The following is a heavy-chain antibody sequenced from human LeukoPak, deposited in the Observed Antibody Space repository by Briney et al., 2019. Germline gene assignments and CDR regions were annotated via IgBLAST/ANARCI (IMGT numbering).Heavy chain of an antibody. CDR2: ISYDGSNK. CDR1: GFTLSSYA. V-gene: IGHV3-30*04. Sequence: PGGSLRLSCAASGFTLSSYAMHWVRQAPGKGLEWVAVISYDGSNKYYADSVKGRFTISRDNSKNTLYLQMNSLRAEDTAVYYCARDLLPDTMADAFDIWGQGTMVTVSS. CDR3: ARDLLPDTMADAFDI. J-gene: IGHJ3*02. D-gene: IGHD3-10*01.